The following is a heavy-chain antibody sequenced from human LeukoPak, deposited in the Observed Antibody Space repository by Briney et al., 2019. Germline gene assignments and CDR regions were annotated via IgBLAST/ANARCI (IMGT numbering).Heavy chain of an antibody. CDR3: ARKGYTIGSFDS. CDR2: IYHSGST. Sequence: PSGTLSLTCAVSGGSISSNYWWSWVRQPPGKGLEWIGEIYHSGSTNYNPSLKSRVTISVDKSKSQFSLKLSSVTAADTAVYYSARKGYTIGSFDSSGQGTLVTVSS. V-gene: IGHV4-4*02. J-gene: IGHJ4*02. D-gene: IGHD5-18*01. CDR1: GGSISSNYW.